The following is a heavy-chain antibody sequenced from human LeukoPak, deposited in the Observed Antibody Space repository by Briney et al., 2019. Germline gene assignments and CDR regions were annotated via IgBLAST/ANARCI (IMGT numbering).Heavy chain of an antibody. CDR2: ISGSGGST. V-gene: IGHV3-23*01. D-gene: IGHD2-2*02. CDR1: GFTFSSYA. CDR3: AKGGYCSSTSCYTGTEYFQH. Sequence: GGSLRLSCAASGFTFSSYAMSWVRQAPGKGLEWVSAISGSGGSTYYADSVKGRFTISRDNSKNTLYLQMNSLRAEDTAVYYCAKGGYCSSTSCYTGTEYFQHWGQGTLVTVSS. J-gene: IGHJ1*01.